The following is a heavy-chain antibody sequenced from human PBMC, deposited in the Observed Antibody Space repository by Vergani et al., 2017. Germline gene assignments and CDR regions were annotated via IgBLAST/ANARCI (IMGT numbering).Heavy chain of an antibody. J-gene: IGHJ6*02. Sequence: QVQLEESGPGLVKPSETLSLTCTVSGGSFNTYYWRWIRQSPGKGLEWIGYIYSTGSTNYNPSLNSRVTMSVDMSKNQFSLKLRSVTAADTAVYFCARVMYRDEASTGYRLEGMDIWGQGTTVTISS. V-gene: IGHV4-59*13. CDR1: GGSFNTYY. CDR2: IYSTGST. D-gene: IGHD3-9*01. CDR3: ARVMYRDEASTGYRLEGMDI.